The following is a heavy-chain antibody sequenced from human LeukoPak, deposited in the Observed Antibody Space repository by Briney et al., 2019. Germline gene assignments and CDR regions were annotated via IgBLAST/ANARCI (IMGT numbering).Heavy chain of an antibody. D-gene: IGHD2-21*01. CDR3: ARVKGERIGAFDI. CDR2: ISAYNGNT. CDR1: GYTFTGYY. V-gene: IGHV1-18*04. Sequence: GASVKVSCKASGYTFTGYYMHWVRQAPGQGLEWMGWISAYNGNTNYAQKLQGRVTMTTDTSTSTAYMELRSLRSDDTAVYYCARVKGERIGAFDIWGQGTMVTVSS. J-gene: IGHJ3*02.